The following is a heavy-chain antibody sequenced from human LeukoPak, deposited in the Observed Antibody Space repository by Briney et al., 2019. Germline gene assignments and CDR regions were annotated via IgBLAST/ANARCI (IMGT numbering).Heavy chain of an antibody. CDR2: ISSSSSYI. CDR1: GFTFSTYN. J-gene: IGHJ5*02. CDR3: ARDEGYSYRNWFDP. V-gene: IGHV3-21*01. D-gene: IGHD5-18*01. Sequence: GGTLRLSCAASGFTFSTYNMNWVRQAPGKGLEWVSSISSSSSYIYYADSVKGRFTISRDNAKNSLYLQMNSLRAEDTAVYYCARDEGYSYRNWFDPWGQGTLVTVSS.